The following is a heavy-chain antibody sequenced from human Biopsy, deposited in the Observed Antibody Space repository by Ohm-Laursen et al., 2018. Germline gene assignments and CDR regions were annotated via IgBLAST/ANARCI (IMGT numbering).Heavy chain of an antibody. V-gene: IGHV1-69*06. J-gene: IGHJ1*01. Sequence: SVKVSCKAPGGTFSNYGVNWVRQAPGQGLEWLGGNIPILGTGNYAQKFQDRVTVAADTSTSTATMELRSLRSDDTAVYYCATKLTGFFHHWGQGILVIVSS. CDR3: ATKLTGFFHH. CDR1: GGTFSNYG. D-gene: IGHD3-9*01. CDR2: NIPILGTG.